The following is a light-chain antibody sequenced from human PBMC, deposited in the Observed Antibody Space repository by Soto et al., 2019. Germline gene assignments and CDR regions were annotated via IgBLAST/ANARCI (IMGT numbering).Light chain of an antibody. CDR2: ASS. J-gene: IGKJ4*01. CDR1: QGIRSR. V-gene: IGKV1D-12*01. CDR3: QQTDSFS. Sequence: DIQMAQSPSSVSASVGDRVTITCRASQGIRSRLAWYQQKHGKAPNLLIYASSSLQSGVPSRLSGSGSGTDFTLTISSRQPEDVATYYCQQTDSFSFGGGTKVEIK.